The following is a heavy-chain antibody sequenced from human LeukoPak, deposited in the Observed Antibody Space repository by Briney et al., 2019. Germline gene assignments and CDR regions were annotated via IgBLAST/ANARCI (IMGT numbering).Heavy chain of an antibody. Sequence: GGSLRLSCAASGFTFSDYYMSWIRQAPGKGLEWVSSTSTGSSYTNYADSVKGRFTISRDNAKNSLYLQMNSLRDEDTAVYYCARGGASRFDHWGQGTLVTVSS. CDR2: TSTGSSYT. J-gene: IGHJ4*02. D-gene: IGHD1-26*01. V-gene: IGHV3-11*06. CDR3: ARGGASRFDH. CDR1: GFTFSDYY.